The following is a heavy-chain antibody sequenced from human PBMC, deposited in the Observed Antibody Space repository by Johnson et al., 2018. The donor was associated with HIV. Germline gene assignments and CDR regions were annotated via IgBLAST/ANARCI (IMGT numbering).Heavy chain of an antibody. J-gene: IGHJ3*02. D-gene: IGHD5-12*01. CDR2: ISWNGGST. CDR1: GFTFDDYA. CDR3: ARGEGYEYDAFDI. Sequence: VQLVESGGGVVQPGRSLRLSCAASGFTFDDYAMHWVRQAPGKGLEWVSGISWNGGSTGYADSVKGRFTISRDNAKNSLYLQMNRLRAEDTALYYCARGEGYEYDAFDIWGQGTMVTVSS. V-gene: IGHV3-9*01.